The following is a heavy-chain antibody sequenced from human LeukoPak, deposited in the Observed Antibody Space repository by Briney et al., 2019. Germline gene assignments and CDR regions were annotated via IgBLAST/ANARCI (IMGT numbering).Heavy chain of an antibody. CDR3: ARGGNAFDI. V-gene: IGHV4-39*01. CDR1: GGSISSSNYY. CDR2: IHYSGST. J-gene: IGHJ3*02. Sequence: SEPLSLTCTVSGGSISSSNYYWGWIRQPPGKGLVYIGSIHYSGSTYYNPSLKSRVTISVDTSENQFSLKLNSVTAADTAVYYCARGGNAFDIWGHRTIVTVSS. D-gene: IGHD1-26*01.